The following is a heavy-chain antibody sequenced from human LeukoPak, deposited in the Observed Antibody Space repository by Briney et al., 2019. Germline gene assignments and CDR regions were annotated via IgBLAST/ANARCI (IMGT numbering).Heavy chain of an antibody. J-gene: IGHJ5*02. Sequence: SETLSLTCTVSGGSISSYYWTWIRQPAEKGLEWIGRIYTSGSTNYNPSLKSRVTMSVDTSKNQFSLKLSSMTAADTAVYYCARETTAYYDFWSGYYGWFDPGAREPWSPSPQ. CDR2: IYTSGST. CDR3: ARETTAYYDFWSGYYGWFDP. V-gene: IGHV4-4*07. CDR1: GGSISSYY. D-gene: IGHD3-3*01.